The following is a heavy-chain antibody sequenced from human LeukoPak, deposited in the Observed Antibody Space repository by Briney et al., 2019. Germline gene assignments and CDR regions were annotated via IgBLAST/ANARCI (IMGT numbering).Heavy chain of an antibody. CDR3: ARARGDFWSGYYGDY. J-gene: IGHJ4*02. CDR2: ISWNSGSI. Sequence: GGSLRLSCAASGFAFDDYAMHWVRQAPGKGLEWVSGISWNSGSIGYADSVKGRFTISRDNAKNSLYLQMNSLRAEDTAVYYCARARGDFWSGYYGDYWGQGTLVTVSS. V-gene: IGHV3-9*01. CDR1: GFAFDDYA. D-gene: IGHD3-3*01.